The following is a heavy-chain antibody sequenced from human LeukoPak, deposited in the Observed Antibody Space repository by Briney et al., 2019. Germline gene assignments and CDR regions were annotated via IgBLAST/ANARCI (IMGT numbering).Heavy chain of an antibody. CDR1: GGSISSSSYF. V-gene: IGHV4-39*07. Sequence: SETLSLTCTVSGGSISSSSYFWAWIRQPPGKGLEWIASVYYSGSTFYSPPLKSRVTMSTDSSKDQFSLKLSSVTAADTAVYYCARGDTLSWFDPWGQGTLVTVSS. J-gene: IGHJ5*02. CDR3: ARGDTLSWFDP. D-gene: IGHD5-18*01. CDR2: VYYSGST.